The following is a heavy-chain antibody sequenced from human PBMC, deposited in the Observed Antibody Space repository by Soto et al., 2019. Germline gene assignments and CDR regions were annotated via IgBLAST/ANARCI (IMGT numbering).Heavy chain of an antibody. J-gene: IGHJ4*02. CDR1: GHSISNCY. CDR2: IYYSGST. CDR3: ARRYGSCFDY. V-gene: IGHV4-59*08. D-gene: IGHD5-18*01. Sequence: PSDTLSLTCRLRGHSISNCYCCWIRQPPGKGLEWIGSIYYSGSTNYNPSLKSRVTISVHTSKNQFSLKLSSETAADTAVYYCARRYGSCFDYWGQGTLVTVS.